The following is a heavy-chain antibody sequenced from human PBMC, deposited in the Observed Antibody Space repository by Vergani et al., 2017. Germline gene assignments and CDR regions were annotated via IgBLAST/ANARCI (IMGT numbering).Heavy chain of an antibody. CDR2: IYPGDSDT. Sequence: EVQLVQSGAEVKKPGESLKISCKGSGYSFTSYWIGWVRQMPGKGLEWMGIIYPGDSDTRYSPSFQGQVTISADKSISTAYLQWSSLKASDTAMYYWARGEAPSIAAAGNYYYYGMDVWGQGTTVTVSS. V-gene: IGHV5-51*01. J-gene: IGHJ6*02. CDR3: ARGEAPSIAAAGNYYYYGMDV. D-gene: IGHD6-13*01. CDR1: GYSFTSYW.